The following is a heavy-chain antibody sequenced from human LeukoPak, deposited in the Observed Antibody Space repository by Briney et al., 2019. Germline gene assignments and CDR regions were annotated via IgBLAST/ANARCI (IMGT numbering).Heavy chain of an antibody. Sequence: GGSLRLSCAASGFTFSSYTINWVRQAPGKGLEWVSSITSSSSYINYADSAKGRFTISRDNAKNSLYLQMNSLRAEDTALYHCAKDRAYSSSHFDYWGQGTLVTVSS. CDR2: ITSSSSYI. D-gene: IGHD6-13*01. V-gene: IGHV3-21*04. CDR3: AKDRAYSSSHFDY. J-gene: IGHJ4*02. CDR1: GFTFSSYT.